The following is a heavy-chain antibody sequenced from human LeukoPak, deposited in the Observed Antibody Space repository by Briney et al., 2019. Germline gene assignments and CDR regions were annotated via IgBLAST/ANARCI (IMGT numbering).Heavy chain of an antibody. D-gene: IGHD3-22*01. J-gene: IGHJ2*01. CDR2: ISWNSGSI. Sequence: GGSLRLSCAASGFTFDDYTMHWVRQAPGKGLEWVSGISWNSGSIGYADSVKGRFTISRDNAKNSLYLQMNSLRAEDTALYYCAKVISSDYYDSSGYYPRGYFDLWGRGTLVTVSS. V-gene: IGHV3-9*01. CDR1: GFTFDDYT. CDR3: AKVISSDYYDSSGYYPRGYFDL.